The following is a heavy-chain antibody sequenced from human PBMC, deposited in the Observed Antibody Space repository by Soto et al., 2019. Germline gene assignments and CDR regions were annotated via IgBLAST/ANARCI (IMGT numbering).Heavy chain of an antibody. CDR3: AKDFGSGGSPFDH. J-gene: IGHJ4*02. CDR1: GFTFSRYT. CDR2: ISFDGIHK. D-gene: IGHD2-15*01. Sequence: GGSLRLSCAASGFTFSRYTMHWVRQAPGEGLEWVAIISFDGIHKYYADSVRGRFTISRDNSKNTLYLQMDRLRAEDTAVYYCAKDFGSGGSPFDHWGQGVLVTVSS. V-gene: IGHV3-30*18.